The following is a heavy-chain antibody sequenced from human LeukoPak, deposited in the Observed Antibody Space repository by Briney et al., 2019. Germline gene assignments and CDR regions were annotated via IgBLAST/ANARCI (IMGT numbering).Heavy chain of an antibody. CDR1: GFTFDDYA. D-gene: IGHD6-6*01. Sequence: GGSLRLSCAASGFTFDDYAMHWVRQAPGKGLEWVSGISSSSSYIYYADSVKGRFTISRDNAKNSLYLQMNSLRAEDTAVYYCARELGGQYSSSSGAFDIWGQGTMVTVSS. J-gene: IGHJ3*02. V-gene: IGHV3-21*01. CDR3: ARELGGQYSSSSGAFDI. CDR2: ISSSSSYI.